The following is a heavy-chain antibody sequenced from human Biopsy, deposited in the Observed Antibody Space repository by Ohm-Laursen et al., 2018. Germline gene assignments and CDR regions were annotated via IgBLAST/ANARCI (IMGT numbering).Heavy chain of an antibody. Sequence: SLRLSCAASGFSFSDYYMSWPRQAPGKGLEWLSYISSRGTSINNADSVKGRFTISRDNAKKSLYLQMNSLRVEDTAVHYCARGRSMDVWGQGTTVTVSS. V-gene: IGHV3-11*04. J-gene: IGHJ6*02. CDR3: ARGRSMDV. CDR2: ISSRGTSI. CDR1: GFSFSDYY.